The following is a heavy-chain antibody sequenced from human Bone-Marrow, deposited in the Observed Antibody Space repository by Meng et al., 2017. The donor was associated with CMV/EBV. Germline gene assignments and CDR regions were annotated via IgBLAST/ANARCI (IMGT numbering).Heavy chain of an antibody. CDR2: ISNSSSYI. D-gene: IGHD5-18*01. CDR1: GFTFSSYW. J-gene: IGHJ6*02. Sequence: GESLKISCAASGFTFSSYWMHWVRQAPGKGLEWVSSISNSSSYIYYADSVKGRFTISRDNAKNSLSLQMNSLRAEDTAVYYCARDRPDTAMVTYYYGMDAWGQGTTVTVSS. V-gene: IGHV3-21*01. CDR3: ARDRPDTAMVTYYYGMDA.